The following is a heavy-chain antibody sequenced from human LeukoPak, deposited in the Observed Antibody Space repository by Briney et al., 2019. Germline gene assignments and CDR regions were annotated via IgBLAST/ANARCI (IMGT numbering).Heavy chain of an antibody. Sequence: SQTLSLTCTVSGGSISSGSYWWSWIRQPAGKGLEWIGRIYTSGSTYYNPPLKSRLTISVDTSKNQFSLKLNSVTAADTAVYYCARAGQGYCTSAGCFLSLDYWGQGTLVTVSS. J-gene: IGHJ4*02. CDR3: ARAGQGYCTSAGCFLSLDY. V-gene: IGHV4-61*02. CDR2: IYTSGST. D-gene: IGHD2-2*01. CDR1: GGSISSGSYW.